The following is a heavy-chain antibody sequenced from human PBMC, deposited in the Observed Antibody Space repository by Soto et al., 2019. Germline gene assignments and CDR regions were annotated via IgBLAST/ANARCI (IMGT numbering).Heavy chain of an antibody. D-gene: IGHD2-15*01. CDR3: ARDQGYCSGGSCYSGWFDP. J-gene: IGHJ5*02. Sequence: PSETLSLTCTVSCGSISSYYWSWIRQPAGKGLEWIGRIYTSGSTNYNPSLKSRVTMSVDTSKNQFSLKLSSVTAADTAVYYCARDQGYCSGGSCYSGWFDPWGQGTLVTVSS. V-gene: IGHV4-4*07. CDR1: CGSISSYY. CDR2: IYTSGST.